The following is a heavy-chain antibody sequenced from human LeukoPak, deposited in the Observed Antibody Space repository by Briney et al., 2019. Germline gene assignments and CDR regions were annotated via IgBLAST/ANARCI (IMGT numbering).Heavy chain of an antibody. CDR3: ASGKKRWSFDY. D-gene: IGHD4-23*01. CDR2: IYHSGST. Sequence: SETLSLTCTVSGGSISSGGYYWSWIRQPPGKGLEWIGYIYHSGSTYYNPSLKSRVTISVDRSKNQFSLKLSSVTAADTAVYYCASGKKRWSFDYWGQGTLVTVSS. CDR1: GGSISSGGYY. J-gene: IGHJ4*02. V-gene: IGHV4-30-2*01.